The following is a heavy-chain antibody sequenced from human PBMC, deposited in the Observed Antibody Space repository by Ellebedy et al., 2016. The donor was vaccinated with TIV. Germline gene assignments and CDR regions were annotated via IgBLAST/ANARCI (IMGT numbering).Heavy chain of an antibody. D-gene: IGHD3-3*01. CDR1: GLTFSSYS. CDR3: ARDLTTYYDFGRGYNGMDV. CDR2: ISSSSTYR. Sequence: PGGSLRLSCAASGLTFSSYSMNWVRQAPGQGLEWVSFISSSSTYRYYADSVRGRFTISRDNAKNSLYLQMNSLRAEDTAVYYCARDLTTYYDFGRGYNGMDVWGQGTTVTVSS. J-gene: IGHJ6*02. V-gene: IGHV3-21*01.